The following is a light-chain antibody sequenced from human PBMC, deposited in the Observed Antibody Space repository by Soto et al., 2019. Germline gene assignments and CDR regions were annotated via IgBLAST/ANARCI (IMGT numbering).Light chain of an antibody. J-gene: IGLJ1*01. V-gene: IGLV1-40*01. Sequence: QSVLTQPPAVSGAPGQRVTISCTGSSSNIGAGYDVHWYQQLPGTAPKLLIYGNSNRPSGVPDRFSGSKSGTSASLAITGRQDEEDDDYYCQSYDSSLSTYVFGTGTKVTVL. CDR3: QSYDSSLSTYV. CDR2: GNS. CDR1: SSNIGAGYD.